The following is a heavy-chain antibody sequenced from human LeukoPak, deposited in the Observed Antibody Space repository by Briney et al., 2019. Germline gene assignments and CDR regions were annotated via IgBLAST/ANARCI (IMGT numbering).Heavy chain of an antibody. V-gene: IGHV1-18*01. CDR1: GYTFTSYG. CDR2: ISAYKGNT. D-gene: IGHD5-18*01. CDR3: ARDRRIQLWPLGFDY. Sequence: ASVKVSCKASGYTFTSYGISWVRQAPGQGLEWMGWISAYKGNTNYAQKLQGRVTMTTDTSTSTAYMELRSLRSDDTAVYYCARDRRIQLWPLGFDYWGQGTLVTVSS. J-gene: IGHJ4*02.